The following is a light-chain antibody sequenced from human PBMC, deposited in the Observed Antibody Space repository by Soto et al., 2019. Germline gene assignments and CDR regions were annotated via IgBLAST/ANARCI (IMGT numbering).Light chain of an antibody. CDR1: QSVAGS. CDR3: QQRSNRIT. Sequence: WTPRPATLSVSPGKRAILSCRASQSVAGSLAWYQQKPGQAPRLLIYDISTRAAASPARFSGSGSRTDFTLPVSSLAPEDFALYYGQQRSNRITVGQGTGLEI. J-gene: IGKJ5*01. CDR2: DIS. V-gene: IGKV3-11*01.